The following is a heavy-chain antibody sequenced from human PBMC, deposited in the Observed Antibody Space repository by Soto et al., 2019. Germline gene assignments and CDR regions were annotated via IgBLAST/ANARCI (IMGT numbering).Heavy chain of an antibody. V-gene: IGHV3-23*01. D-gene: IGHD2-15*01. CDR3: AKALDIVVVVAATFDS. CDR1: GFTFSSYA. J-gene: IGHJ4*02. Sequence: GGSLRLSCAASGFTFSSYAMSWVRQAPGKGLEWVSAISGSGGSTYYADSVKGRFTISRDNSKNTLYLQMNSLRAEDTAVYYCAKALDIVVVVAATFDSWGQGTLVTVSS. CDR2: ISGSGGST.